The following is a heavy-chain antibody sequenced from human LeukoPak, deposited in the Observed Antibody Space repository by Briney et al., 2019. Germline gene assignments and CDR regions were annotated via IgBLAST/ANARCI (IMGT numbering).Heavy chain of an antibody. J-gene: IGHJ3*02. Sequence: PSQTLSLTCTVSGGSISSGGYYWRWLRQHPGKGLEWIAYIYYSGSTYYNPSLKSRVTISVDTSKNQFSLKLSSVTAADTAVYYCARNKELSLYRLDAFDIWGQGTMVTVSS. D-gene: IGHD3-16*02. CDR1: GGSISSGGYY. CDR2: IYYSGST. V-gene: IGHV4-31*03. CDR3: ARNKELSLYRLDAFDI.